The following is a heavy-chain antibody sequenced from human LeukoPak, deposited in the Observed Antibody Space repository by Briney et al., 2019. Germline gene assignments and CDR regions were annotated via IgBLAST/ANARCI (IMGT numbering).Heavy chain of an antibody. V-gene: IGHV3-64*01. J-gene: IGHJ4*02. CDR2: ISSNGGST. Sequence: GGSLRLSCAASGFTFSSYAMHWVRQAPGMGLEYVSAISSNGGSTYYANSVKGRFTISRDKSKNTLYLQMGSLRAEDMAVYYCARAAAGRLDYWGQGTLVTVSS. CDR1: GFTFSSYA. CDR3: ARAAAGRLDY. D-gene: IGHD6-13*01.